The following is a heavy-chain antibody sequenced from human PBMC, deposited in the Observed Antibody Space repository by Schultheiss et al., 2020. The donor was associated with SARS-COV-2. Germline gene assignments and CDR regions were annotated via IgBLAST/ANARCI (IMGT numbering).Heavy chain of an antibody. V-gene: IGHV3-73*01. Sequence: GGSLRLSCAASGLTVSNAWMSWVRQAPGKGLEWVGRIRSKANSYATAYAASVKGRFTISRDDSKNTAYLQMNSLKTEDTAVYYCTVLGSSTSRYYYYYYMDVWGKGTTVTVSS. J-gene: IGHJ6*03. CDR2: IRSKANSYAT. D-gene: IGHD2-2*01. CDR3: TVLGSSTSRYYYYYYMDV. CDR1: GLTVSNAW.